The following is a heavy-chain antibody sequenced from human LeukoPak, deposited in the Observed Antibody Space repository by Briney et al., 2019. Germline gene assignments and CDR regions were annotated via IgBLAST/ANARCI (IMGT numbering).Heavy chain of an antibody. CDR2: ISWDGGST. CDR1: GFTFDDYA. V-gene: IGHV3-43D*03. J-gene: IGHJ4*02. CDR3: AKAVVGVVVAAHFDY. Sequence: PGGSLRLSCAASGFTFDDYAMHWVRQAPGKGLEWVSLISWDGGSTYYADSVKGRFTISRDNSKNSLYLQMNSLRAEDMALYYCAKAVVGVVVAAHFDYWGKGTLVTVSS. D-gene: IGHD2-15*01.